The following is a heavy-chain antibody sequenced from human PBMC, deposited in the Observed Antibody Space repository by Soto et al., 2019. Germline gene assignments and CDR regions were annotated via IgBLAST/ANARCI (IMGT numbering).Heavy chain of an antibody. CDR2: VSPPFRTS. D-gene: IGHD3-10*01. CDR3: ARVLYYGSGSYSRYGMDV. V-gene: IGHV1-69*01. CDR1: GVSFNNNG. Sequence: QVQLVQSGAEVKKPGSSVKVSCKTSGVSFNNNGIGWVRQAPGHGLEWMGGVSPPFRTSNDARKFQGRSSITADASAGTVNRELSSLTSEDTAQYYGARVLYYGSGSYSRYGMDVWGQGTTVTVYS. J-gene: IGHJ6*02.